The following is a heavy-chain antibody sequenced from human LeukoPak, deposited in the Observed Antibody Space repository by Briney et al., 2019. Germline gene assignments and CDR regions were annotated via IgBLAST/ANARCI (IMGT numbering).Heavy chain of an antibody. CDR3: ARDLSDSYDFWSGFDY. V-gene: IGHV3-33*01. J-gene: IGHJ4*02. D-gene: IGHD3-3*01. CDR2: IWYDGSNK. CDR1: GFTFSSYG. Sequence: GGSLRLSCAASGFTFSSYGMHRVRQAPGRGLEWVAVIWYDGSNKYYADSVKGRFTISRDNSKNTLYLQMNSLRAKDTAVYYCARDLSDSYDFWSGFDYWGQGTLVTVSS.